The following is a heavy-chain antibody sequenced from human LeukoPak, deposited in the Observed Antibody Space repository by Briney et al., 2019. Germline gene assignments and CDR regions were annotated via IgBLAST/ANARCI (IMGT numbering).Heavy chain of an antibody. V-gene: IGHV1-69*05. CDR3: ATRSEKSSSWSAYYFDY. CDR2: IIPIFGTA. CDR1: GYTFSSYG. Sequence: SVKVSCKASGYTFSSYGITWVRQAPGQGLERMGGIIPIFGTANYAQKFQGRVTITTDESTSTAYMELSSLRSEDTAVYYCATRSEKSSSWSAYYFDYWGQGTLVTVSS. J-gene: IGHJ4*02. D-gene: IGHD6-13*01.